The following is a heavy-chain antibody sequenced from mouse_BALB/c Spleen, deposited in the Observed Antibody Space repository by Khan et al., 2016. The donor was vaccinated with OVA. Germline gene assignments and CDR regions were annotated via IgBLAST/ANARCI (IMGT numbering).Heavy chain of an antibody. CDR2: LNPGSGGA. D-gene: IGHD3-2*02. CDR1: GYAFTDYL. Sequence: VQLQESGAELVRPGTSVKVSCKASGYAFTDYLIEWLKQRPGQGLEWIGVLNPGSGGANYNEKFKDKATLTADKSSNTDYMQLTSLTSDDSAVYFCARSGYGFGAYWGPGTLVTVSA. CDR3: ARSGYGFGAY. V-gene: IGHV1-54*01. J-gene: IGHJ3*01.